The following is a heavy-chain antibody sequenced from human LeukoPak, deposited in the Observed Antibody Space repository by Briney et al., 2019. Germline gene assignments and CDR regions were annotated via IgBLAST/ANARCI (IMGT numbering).Heavy chain of an antibody. V-gene: IGHV4-59*12. D-gene: IGHD2-15*01. J-gene: IGHJ5*02. CDR3: ARAGVVAATPGPRRGNWFDP. Sequence: SETLSLTCTVSGGSISSYYWSWIRQPPGKGLKWIGYIYYSGSTSYSPSLRSRVTISVDTSKNQFSLKLSSVTAADTAVYYCARAGVVAATPGPRRGNWFDPWGQGTLVTVSS. CDR2: IYYSGST. CDR1: GGSISSYY.